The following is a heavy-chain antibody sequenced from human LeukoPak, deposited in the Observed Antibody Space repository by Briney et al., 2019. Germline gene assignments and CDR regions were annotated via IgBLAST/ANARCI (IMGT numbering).Heavy chain of an antibody. Sequence: ASVKVSCKASGYTFTGYYTHWVRQAPGQGLEWMGWINPNSGGTNYAQKFQGRVTMTRDTSISTAYMELSRLRSDDTAVYYCARVRDTAMVIKGWFDPWGQGTLVTVSS. J-gene: IGHJ5*02. CDR2: INPNSGGT. CDR3: ARVRDTAMVIKGWFDP. V-gene: IGHV1-2*02. CDR1: GYTFTGYY. D-gene: IGHD5-18*01.